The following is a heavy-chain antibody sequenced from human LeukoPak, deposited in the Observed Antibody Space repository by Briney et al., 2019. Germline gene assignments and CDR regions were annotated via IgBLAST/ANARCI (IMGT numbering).Heavy chain of an antibody. Sequence: PGGSLRLSCAASGFTFSSYGMHWVRQAPGKGLEWVAVISYDGSNKYYADSVKGRFTISRDNSKNTLYLQMNSLRAEDTAVYYCASSGLPAAFDIWGQGTMVTVPS. CDR2: ISYDGSNK. D-gene: IGHD2-21*02. J-gene: IGHJ3*02. CDR3: ASSGLPAAFDI. V-gene: IGHV3-30*03. CDR1: GFTFSSYG.